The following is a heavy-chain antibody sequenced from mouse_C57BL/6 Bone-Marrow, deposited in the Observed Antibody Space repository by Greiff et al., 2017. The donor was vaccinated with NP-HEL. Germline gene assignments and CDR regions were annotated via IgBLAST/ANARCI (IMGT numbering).Heavy chain of an antibody. D-gene: IGHD2-4*01. V-gene: IGHV5-9-1*02. CDR2: ISSGGDYI. CDR1: GFTFSSYA. CDR3: TRLDYDGYYYAMDY. Sequence: EVQGVESGEGLVKPGGSLKLSCAASGFTFSSYAMSWVRQTPEKRLEWVAYISSGGDYIYYADTVKGRFTISRDNARNTLYLQMSSLKSEDTAMYYCTRLDYDGYYYAMDYWGQGTSVTVSS. J-gene: IGHJ4*01.